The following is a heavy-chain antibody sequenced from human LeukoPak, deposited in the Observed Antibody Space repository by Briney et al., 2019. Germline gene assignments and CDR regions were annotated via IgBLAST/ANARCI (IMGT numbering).Heavy chain of an antibody. CDR2: IRYDGSNK. CDR3: AKDHFWSGSIDY. J-gene: IGHJ4*02. V-gene: IGHV3-30*02. D-gene: IGHD3-3*01. CDR1: GFTFSSYG. Sequence: GGSLRLSCAASGFTFSSYGMHWVRQAPGRGLEWVAFIRYDGSNKYYADSVKGRFTISRDNSKNTLYLQMNSLRAEDTAVYYRAKDHFWSGSIDYWGQGTLVTVSS.